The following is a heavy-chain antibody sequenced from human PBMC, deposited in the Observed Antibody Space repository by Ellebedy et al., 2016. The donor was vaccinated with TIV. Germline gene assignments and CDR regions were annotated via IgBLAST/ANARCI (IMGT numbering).Heavy chain of an antibody. V-gene: IGHV1-46*01. Sequence: ASVKVSCXASGYTFSSYYMHWVRQAPGQGLEWMGIINPSGGATSSAPKFQGRVTMTRDTSTTTVYMYLSSLRSDDTAVYYCARGRDALDLWGPGTMVTVSS. CDR1: GYTFSSYY. CDR2: INPSGGAT. CDR3: ARGRDALDL. J-gene: IGHJ3*01.